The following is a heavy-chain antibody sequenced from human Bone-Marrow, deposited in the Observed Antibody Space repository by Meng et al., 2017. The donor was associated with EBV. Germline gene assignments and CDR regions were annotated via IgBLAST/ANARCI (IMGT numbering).Heavy chain of an antibody. V-gene: IGHV1-2*06. CDR2: INPNSGGT. CDR1: GYTFIGYY. D-gene: IGHD3-10*01. Sequence: QVRLGQSRAGVKKPGASVKVSLKASGYTFIGYYMPWVRQAPGQGLEWMGRINPNSGGTDYAQMFQGRATMTRDTSISTAYMELSRLRSDDTAVYYCAGGRGYYGSGTYYDFDNWGQGTLVTVSS. CDR3: AGGRGYYGSGTYYDFDN. J-gene: IGHJ4*02.